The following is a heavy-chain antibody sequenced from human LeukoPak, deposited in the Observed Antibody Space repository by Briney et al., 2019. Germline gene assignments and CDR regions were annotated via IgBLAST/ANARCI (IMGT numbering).Heavy chain of an antibody. CDR1: GGTFSSYA. V-gene: IGHV1-69*13. J-gene: IGHJ3*02. CDR2: IIPIFGTA. D-gene: IGHD4-17*01. CDR3: ARETLVTTPAFDI. Sequence: SVKVSCKASGGTFSSYAISWVRQAPGQGLEWMGGIIPIFGTANYAQKFQGRVTITADESTSTAYMELSSLRSEDTAVYYCARETLVTTPAFDIWGQGTMVTVSS.